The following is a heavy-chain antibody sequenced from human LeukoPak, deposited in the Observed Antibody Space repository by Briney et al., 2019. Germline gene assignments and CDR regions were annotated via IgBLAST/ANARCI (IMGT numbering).Heavy chain of an antibody. J-gene: IGHJ3*02. CDR1: GFTFSSYW. V-gene: IGHV3-7*04. Sequence: GGSLRLSCAASGFTFSSYWMSWVRQAPGKGLEWVANIKQDGSEKYYVDSVKGRFTISRDQSKNTLYLQMNSLRGEDTAVYYCARGPFPYDAFDIWGQGTMVTVSS. CDR3: ARGPFPYDAFDI. CDR2: IKQDGSEK.